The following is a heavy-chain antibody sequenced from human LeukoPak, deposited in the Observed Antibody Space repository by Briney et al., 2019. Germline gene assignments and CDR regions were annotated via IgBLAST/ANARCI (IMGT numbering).Heavy chain of an antibody. CDR1: GFSFSSYG. CDR2: ISYDGSNK. Sequence: PRRSLRLSCAASGFSFSSYGMHWVRQAPGKGLEWVAVISYDGSNKYYADSVKGRFTISRDNSKNTLYLQMNSLRAEDTAVYYCATPLVRGRDFDYWGQGTLVTVSS. D-gene: IGHD3-10*01. J-gene: IGHJ4*02. V-gene: IGHV3-30*03. CDR3: ATPLVRGRDFDY.